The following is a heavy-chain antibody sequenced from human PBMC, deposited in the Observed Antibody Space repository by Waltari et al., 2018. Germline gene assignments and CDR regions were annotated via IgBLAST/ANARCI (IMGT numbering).Heavy chain of an antibody. CDR2: INQDGET. D-gene: IGHD3-3*01. J-gene: IGHJ4*02. CDR3: ARDPTLFGVRQNYFDS. Sequence: EALLGESGGNLVQRGGSLRVPCEASGCTLSANCMSWVRQDPGKGLEWVASINQDGETNYVASVKGRFTISRDNAKKSLVLLLNNLRADDSGIYYCARDPTLFGVRQNYFDSWGQGTLVTVSS. CDR1: GCTLSANC. V-gene: IGHV3-7*04.